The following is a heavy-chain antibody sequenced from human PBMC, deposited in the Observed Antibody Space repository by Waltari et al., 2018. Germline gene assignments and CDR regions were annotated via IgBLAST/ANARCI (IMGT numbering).Heavy chain of an antibody. V-gene: IGHV3-23*01. D-gene: IGHD1-7*01. Sequence: EVQLLESGGGFVQPGGSLRLSCAASGFTFRTYAMSWVRQAPGKGLEWVSAISGSGDRIYDADSVKGRFTISRDNSKNTLFLQMNSLRAEDTAVYYCVKDFRTTSYWGQGTLVTVSS. CDR2: ISGSGDRI. CDR3: VKDFRTTSY. J-gene: IGHJ4*02. CDR1: GFTFRTYA.